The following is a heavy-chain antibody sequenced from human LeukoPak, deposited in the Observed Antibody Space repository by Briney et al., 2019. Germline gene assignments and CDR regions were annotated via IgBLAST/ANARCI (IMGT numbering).Heavy chain of an antibody. CDR1: GFTFSTYG. CDR2: IWYDGTNE. J-gene: IGHJ4*02. Sequence: PGGSLRLSCAASGFTFSTYGMHWVRQAPGKGLEWVAVIWYDGTNEYYADSVKGRFTISRDNSKNTLYLQMNSLRAEDTAVYYCARDRQQLALDYWGQGTLVTVSS. CDR3: ARDRQQLALDY. V-gene: IGHV3-33*01. D-gene: IGHD6-13*01.